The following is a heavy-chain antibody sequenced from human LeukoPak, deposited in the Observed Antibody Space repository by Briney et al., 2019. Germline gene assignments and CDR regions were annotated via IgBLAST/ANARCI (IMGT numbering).Heavy chain of an antibody. J-gene: IGHJ4*02. V-gene: IGHV3-21*01. Sequence: GGSLRLSCAASGFTFSSYSMNWVRQAPGKGLEWVSSISSSSSYIYYADSVKGRFTISRDNSKNTLYLQMNSLRAEDTAVYYCARDLTHGSGSSYNEDYWGQGTLVTVSS. CDR1: GFTFSSYS. CDR2: ISSSSSYI. CDR3: ARDLTHGSGSSYNEDY. D-gene: IGHD3-10*01.